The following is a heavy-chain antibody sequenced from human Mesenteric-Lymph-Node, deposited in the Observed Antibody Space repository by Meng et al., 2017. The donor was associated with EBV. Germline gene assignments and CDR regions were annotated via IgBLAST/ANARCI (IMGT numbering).Heavy chain of an antibody. CDR1: CGTLSRQA. CDR3: ARGAATMPLDY. J-gene: IGHJ4*02. CDR2: ICPIFGNT. V-gene: IGHV1-69*01. D-gene: IGHD5-12*01. Sequence: VQLVYPGAEAHLPGSALKLSCKASCGTLSRQASGWGRQSPGRVLEWMGAICPIFGNTTYAKSFQGSTTNTAEELTSTAHMEIDGLKSDETALYFCARGAATMPLDYWGQGALVTVSS.